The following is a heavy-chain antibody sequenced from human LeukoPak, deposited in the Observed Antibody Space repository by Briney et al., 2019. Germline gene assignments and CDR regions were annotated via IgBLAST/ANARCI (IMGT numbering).Heavy chain of an antibody. CDR3: AKGGVPRPASLLDY. Sequence: PGRSPRLSCAASGFTFSSYGMHWVRQAPGKGQERVAVVSHDGSNKYYADSVKGRFTISRDNSKNTLYLQMNSLRAEDTAVYYCAKGGVPRPASLLDYWGQGTLVTVSS. CDR2: VSHDGSNK. V-gene: IGHV3-30*18. J-gene: IGHJ4*02. D-gene: IGHD2-2*01. CDR1: GFTFSSYG.